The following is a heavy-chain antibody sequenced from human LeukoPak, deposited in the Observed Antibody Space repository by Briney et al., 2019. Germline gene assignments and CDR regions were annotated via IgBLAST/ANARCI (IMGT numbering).Heavy chain of an antibody. CDR2: IYTSGST. J-gene: IGHJ4*02. D-gene: IGHD3-3*01. CDR1: GGSISNYY. Sequence: KSSETLSLTCTVSGGSISNYYWSWIRQPAGKGLEWIGRIYTSGSTNYNPSLKSRVTISVDTSKNQFSLKLSSVTAADTAVYYCARTISRGFFDYWGQGTLVTVSS. CDR3: ARTISRGFFDY. V-gene: IGHV4-4*07.